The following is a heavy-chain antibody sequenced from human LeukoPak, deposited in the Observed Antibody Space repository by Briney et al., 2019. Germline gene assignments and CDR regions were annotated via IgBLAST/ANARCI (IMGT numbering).Heavy chain of an antibody. CDR2: INSDGSST. CDR3: ARDPRKSSGYQTFDS. D-gene: IGHD3-22*01. J-gene: IGHJ4*01. CDR1: GFTFSSYW. Sequence: GGSLRLSCAASGFTFSSYWMHWVRQAPGKGLVWVSRINSDGSSTSYADSVKGRFTISRDNAKNTLYLQMNSLRAEDTAVYYCARDPRKSSGYQTFDSWGHGILVVVSS. V-gene: IGHV3-74*01.